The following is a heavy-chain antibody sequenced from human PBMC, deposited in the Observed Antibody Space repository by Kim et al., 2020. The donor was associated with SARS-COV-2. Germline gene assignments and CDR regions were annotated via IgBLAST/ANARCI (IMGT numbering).Heavy chain of an antibody. CDR2: LASNGVST. D-gene: IGHD3-10*01. J-gene: IGHJ4*01. CDR1: GFTFSNYA. V-gene: IGHV3-23*01. CDR3: ARIITLPRGASYYFDS. Sequence: GGSLRLSCAASGFTFSNYAMAWVRQAPGKGLEWISSLASNGVSTYYADSVKGRFTISRDTPKNTLYLQMNNLKTEDTAKYFCARIITLPRGASYYFDSWG.